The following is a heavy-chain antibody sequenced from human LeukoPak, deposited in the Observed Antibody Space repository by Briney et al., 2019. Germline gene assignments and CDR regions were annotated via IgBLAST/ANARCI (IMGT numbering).Heavy chain of an antibody. D-gene: IGHD6-19*01. J-gene: IGHJ4*02. V-gene: IGHV3-23*01. CDR1: GFTFSSYA. CDR2: ISGSGGST. Sequence: GGSLRLSCAASGFTFSSYAMSWVRQAPGKGLEWVSAISGSGGSTYYADSVKGRFAISRDNSKNTLYLQMNSLRAEDTAVYYCAKKEQWLEYYFDYWGQGTLVTVSS. CDR3: AKKEQWLEYYFDY.